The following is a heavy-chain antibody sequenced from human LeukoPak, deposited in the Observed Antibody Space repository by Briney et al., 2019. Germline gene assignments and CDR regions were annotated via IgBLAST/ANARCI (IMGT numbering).Heavy chain of an antibody. Sequence: KPSETLSLTCTVSGDSISSYYWSWIRQPPGKGLEWIGYIYYSGNTNYNPSLKSRVTISVDTSKNQFSLKLSSVTAADTAVYYCARDRGTWNDDGFDYWGQGTLVTVSS. CDR1: GDSISSYY. CDR2: IYYSGNT. D-gene: IGHD1-1*01. CDR3: ARDRGTWNDDGFDY. J-gene: IGHJ4*02. V-gene: IGHV4-59*12.